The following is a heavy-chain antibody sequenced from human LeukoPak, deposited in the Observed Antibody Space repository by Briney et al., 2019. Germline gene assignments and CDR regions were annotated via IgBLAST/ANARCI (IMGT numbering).Heavy chain of an antibody. Sequence: PSETLSLTCTVSGGSIRSYYWSWIRQPPGKELEWIGYIYYNGNTNYNPSLKSRVTISVDTSKNQFSLKLSSVTAADTAVYYCARSQPFWGSSWDLDYWGQGTLVTVSS. CDR1: GGSIRSYY. V-gene: IGHV4-59*12. CDR2: IYYNGNT. J-gene: IGHJ4*02. CDR3: ARSQPFWGSSWDLDY. D-gene: IGHD6-13*01.